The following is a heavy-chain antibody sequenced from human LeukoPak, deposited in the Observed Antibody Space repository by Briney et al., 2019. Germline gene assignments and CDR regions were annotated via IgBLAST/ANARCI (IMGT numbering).Heavy chain of an antibody. CDR3: AKAAAALSYYYYYYMDV. CDR2: IKQDGSEK. Sequence: GGSLRLSCAASGFTVSSNYMSWVRQAPGKGLEWVANIKQDGSEKYYVDSVKGRFTISRDNAKNSLYLQMNSLRAEDTAVYYCAKAAAALSYYYYYYMDVWGKGTTVTVSS. J-gene: IGHJ6*03. V-gene: IGHV3-7*01. D-gene: IGHD6-13*01. CDR1: GFTVSSNY.